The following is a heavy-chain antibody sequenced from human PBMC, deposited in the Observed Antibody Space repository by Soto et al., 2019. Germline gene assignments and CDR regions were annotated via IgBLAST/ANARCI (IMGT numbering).Heavy chain of an antibody. CDR3: AKDLKGITMIVVALGY. J-gene: IGHJ4*02. CDR2: ISGSGGST. Sequence: GGSMRLSCAASGFTFSSYAMSWVRQAPGKGLEWVSAISGSGGSTYYADSVKGRFTISRDNSKNTLYLQMNSLRAEDTAVYYCAKDLKGITMIVVALGYWGQGTLVTVS. V-gene: IGHV3-23*01. CDR1: GFTFSSYA. D-gene: IGHD3-22*01.